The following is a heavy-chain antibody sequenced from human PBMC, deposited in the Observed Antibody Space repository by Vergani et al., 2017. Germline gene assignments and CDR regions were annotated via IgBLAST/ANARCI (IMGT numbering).Heavy chain of an antibody. D-gene: IGHD6-13*01. CDR3: ARDGGAAAGTSAFDI. CDR1: GFTFSSYS. V-gene: IGHV3-48*01. J-gene: IGHJ3*02. Sequence: VQLVESGGGVVQPGRSLRLSCAASGFTFSSYSMNWVRQAPGKGLEWVSYISSSSSTIYYADSVKGRFTISRDNAKNSLYLQMNSLRAEDTAVYYCARDGGAAAGTSAFDIWGQGTMVTVSS. CDR2: ISSSSSTI.